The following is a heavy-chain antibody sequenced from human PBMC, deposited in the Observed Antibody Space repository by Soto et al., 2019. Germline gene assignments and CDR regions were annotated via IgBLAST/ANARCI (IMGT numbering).Heavy chain of an antibody. V-gene: IGHV3-33*01. D-gene: IGHD4-4*01. CDR1: GFSFSRYG. Sequence: QVQLVESGGGVVQPGRSLRLSCAASGFSFSRYGMHWVRQAPGKGLEWVAIISFDGTNKYYVDSVKGRFTISRDNSKNTRYLEMNSLRVEDTAVYYCARGDTLQGYWGQGTLVTVSS. CDR2: ISFDGTNK. J-gene: IGHJ4*02. CDR3: ARGDTLQGY.